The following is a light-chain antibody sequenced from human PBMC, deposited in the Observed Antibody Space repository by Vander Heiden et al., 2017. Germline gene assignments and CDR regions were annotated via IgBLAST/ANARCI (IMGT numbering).Light chain of an antibody. CDR1: NFGSET. J-gene: IGLJ2*01. CDR3: QVWDSFSDPYVV. CDR2: DNS. Sequence: SYVLTQQPSVSVAPGKTARITCEGDNFGSETVHWYKQKPGQAPVLVVHDNSDRPSGIPERLSGSNSGNTATLTISRVEAGDEADYYCQVWDSFSDPYVVFGGGTKLTVL. V-gene: IGLV3-21*03.